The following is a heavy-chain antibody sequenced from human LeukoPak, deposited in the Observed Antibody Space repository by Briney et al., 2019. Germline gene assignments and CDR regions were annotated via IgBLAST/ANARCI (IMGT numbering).Heavy chain of an antibody. CDR2: ISGSGGST. CDR3: AKERSGSSGYYYYGMDV. D-gene: IGHD3-22*01. V-gene: IGHV3-23*01. CDR1: GFTFSSYA. Sequence: QPGGSLRLSCAASGFTFSSYAMRWVRQAPGKGLEWVSAISGSGGSTYYADSVKGRFTISRDNSKNTLYLQMNSLRAEDTAVYYCAKERSGSSGYYYYGMDVWGQGTTVTVSS. J-gene: IGHJ6*02.